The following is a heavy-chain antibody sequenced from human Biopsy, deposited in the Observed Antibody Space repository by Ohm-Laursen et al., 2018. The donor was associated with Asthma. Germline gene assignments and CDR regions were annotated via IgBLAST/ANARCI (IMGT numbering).Heavy chain of an antibody. D-gene: IGHD2-15*01. CDR2: IYSGGST. V-gene: IGHV3-53*01. J-gene: IGHJ4*02. Sequence: GSLRLSCTASGFSFFTYGMSWVRRAPGKGLEWVSVIYSGGSTYYADSVKGRFTISRDNSKNTLDIQMNSLRAEDTAVYYCGRDYPLVDWGQGTLVTVSS. CDR1: GFSFFTYG. CDR3: GRDYPLVD.